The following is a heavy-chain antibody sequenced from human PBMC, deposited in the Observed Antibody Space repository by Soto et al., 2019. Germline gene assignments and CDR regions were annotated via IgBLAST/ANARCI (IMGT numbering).Heavy chain of an antibody. V-gene: IGHV1-8*01. CDR2: MNPHSGNT. J-gene: IGHJ5*02. D-gene: IGHD1-7*01. CDR3: ARDNWKYVGSNTSGSTPAP. CDR1: GYTFTSYE. Sequence: ASVKVSCKASGYTFTSYEINWVRQATGQGLEWMGWMNPHSGNTGYAQKFQGRVTMTRKTSISTAYMELSSLRSEDTAVYYCARDNWKYVGSNTSGSTPAPSGQATLVTGSS.